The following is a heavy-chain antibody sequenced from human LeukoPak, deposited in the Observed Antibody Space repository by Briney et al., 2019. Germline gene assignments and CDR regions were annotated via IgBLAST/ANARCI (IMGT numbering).Heavy chain of an antibody. CDR1: GFTVSSNY. CDR3: ARAKRNGFDI. Sequence: GGSLRLSCAASGFTVSSNYMSWVRQAPGKGLEWVSYISSSSSTIYYADSVKGRFTISRDNAMNSVYLQMNSLRAEDTAVYYCARAKRNGFDIWGQGTMVTVSS. J-gene: IGHJ3*02. CDR2: ISSSSSTI. V-gene: IGHV3-48*01.